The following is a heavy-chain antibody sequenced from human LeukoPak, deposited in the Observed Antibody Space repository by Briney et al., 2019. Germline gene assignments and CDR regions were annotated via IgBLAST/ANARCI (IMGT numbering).Heavy chain of an antibody. CDR2: ISSSGSTI. V-gene: IGHV3-11*04. Sequence: TGGSLRLSCAASGFTFSDYYMSWIRQAPGKGLEWVSYISSSGSTIYYADSVKGRFTISRDNAKNSLYLQMNSLRAEDTAVYYCAKVVAAATIDYWGQGTLVTVSS. D-gene: IGHD6-13*01. CDR1: GFTFSDYY. CDR3: AKVVAAATIDY. J-gene: IGHJ4*02.